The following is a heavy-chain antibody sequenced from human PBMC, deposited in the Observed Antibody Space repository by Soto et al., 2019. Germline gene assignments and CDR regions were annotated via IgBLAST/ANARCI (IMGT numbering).Heavy chain of an antibody. CDR2: ISSSSSTI. D-gene: IGHD1-20*01. CDR1: GFTFSSYS. V-gene: IGHV3-48*01. J-gene: IGHJ4*02. CDR3: ARDNWSDGVDY. Sequence: EVQLVESGGGLVQPGGSLRLSCAASGFTFSSYSMNWVRQAPGKGLEWVSYISSSSSTIYYADSVKGRFTISRDNAKNSLYLQMNSLRAVDTAVYYCARDNWSDGVDYWGQGTLVTVSS.